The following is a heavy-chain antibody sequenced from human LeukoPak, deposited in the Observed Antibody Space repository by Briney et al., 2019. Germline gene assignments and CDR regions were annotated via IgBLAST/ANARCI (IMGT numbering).Heavy chain of an antibody. V-gene: IGHV1-46*01. D-gene: IGHD5-18*01. Sequence: GASVKVSCKASGYTFTSYYMHWVRQPPGQGLEWMGIINPSGGSTNYAQKFQGKVTMTRYTSTNTVYMELSRLRSDDTAVYYCARYDSYGSDAFDIWGQGTMVTVSS. J-gene: IGHJ3*02. CDR2: INPSGGST. CDR3: ARYDSYGSDAFDI. CDR1: GYTFTSYY.